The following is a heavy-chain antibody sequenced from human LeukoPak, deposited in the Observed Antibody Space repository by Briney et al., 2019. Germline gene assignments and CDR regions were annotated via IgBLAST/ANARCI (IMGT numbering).Heavy chain of an antibody. CDR1: GYTFTSYG. J-gene: IGHJ4*02. Sequence: ASVKLSCKASGYTFTSYGISWVRQAPGQGLEWMGWISAYNGNTNYAQKLQGRVTMTTDTSTSTAYMELRSLRSDDTAVYYCARVSSWHLPGYFDYWGQGTLVTVSS. V-gene: IGHV1-18*01. CDR2: ISAYNGNT. D-gene: IGHD6-13*01. CDR3: ARVSSWHLPGYFDY.